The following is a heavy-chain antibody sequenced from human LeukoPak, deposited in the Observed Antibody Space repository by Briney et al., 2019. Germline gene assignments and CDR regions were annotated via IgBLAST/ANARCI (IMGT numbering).Heavy chain of an antibody. Sequence: SVKVSCKASGGTFNFHAISWVRQAPGQGLEWMGGIIPLFSTVNYAQKFQGRVTITTDESTSTAYMELSSLRSEDTAVYYCASGLLHQNGLDFHYYMDVWGKGTTVTVSS. J-gene: IGHJ6*03. D-gene: IGHD3-3*01. V-gene: IGHV1-69*05. CDR1: GGTFNFHA. CDR3: ASGLLHQNGLDFHYYMDV. CDR2: IIPLFSTV.